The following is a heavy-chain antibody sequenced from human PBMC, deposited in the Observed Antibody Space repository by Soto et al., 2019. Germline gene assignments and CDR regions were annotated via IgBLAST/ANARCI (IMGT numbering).Heavy chain of an antibody. Sequence: EVQLLESGGGLVQPGGSLRLSCAASGFTFSSYAVSWVRQAPGKGPEWISSISGSGSTIYCADSVKGRFTISRDNSKNTLYLQMSSLRAEVTAVYYCAKVFYYYDSSGYYYFDYWGQGTLVTVSS. CDR1: GFTFSSYA. CDR2: ISGSGSTI. D-gene: IGHD3-22*01. V-gene: IGHV3-23*01. CDR3: AKVFYYYDSSGYYYFDY. J-gene: IGHJ4*02.